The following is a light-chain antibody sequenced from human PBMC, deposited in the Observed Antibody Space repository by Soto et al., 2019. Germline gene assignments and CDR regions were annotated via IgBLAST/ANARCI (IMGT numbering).Light chain of an antibody. V-gene: IGKV1-39*01. Sequence: DIQMTQSPSSLSASVGARVTITRRASQGISTYLNWYQQKPGKAPKILIYAASSLQSGVPSRFSGSGSETDFTLTISSLQPEDVATYSCQQSYSTTWTFGQGTKVDI. CDR2: AAS. J-gene: IGKJ1*01. CDR1: QGISTY. CDR3: QQSYSTTWT.